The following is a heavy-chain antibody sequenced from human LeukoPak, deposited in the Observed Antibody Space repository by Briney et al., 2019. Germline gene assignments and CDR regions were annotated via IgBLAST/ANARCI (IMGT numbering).Heavy chain of an antibody. CDR2: LTPYGSET. CDR3: ATLESRGS. D-gene: IGHD3-22*01. V-gene: IGHV3-7*01. Sequence: GGSLRLSCAASGFSFSWYWMTWVRQAPGQGLEWVATLTPYGSETYYRDSVRGRFTISRDNAKNSLSLQMNSLRDDDTAVYYCATLESRGSWGQGTLVTVSS. CDR1: GFSFSWYW. J-gene: IGHJ5*02.